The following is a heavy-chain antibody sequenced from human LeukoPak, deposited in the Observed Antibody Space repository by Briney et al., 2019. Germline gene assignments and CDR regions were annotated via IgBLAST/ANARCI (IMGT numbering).Heavy chain of an antibody. CDR3: AGETGSGYGLGY. CDR2: IYYRGST. Sequence: SETLSLTCTVSGDSMTSTSHFWDWIRQPPGKGLEWIGSIYYRGSTYYNPSLKSRVTISVDTSRNQFSLKLTSVTAADTAVYYCAGETGSGYGLGYWGQGTLVTVSS. CDR1: GDSMTSTSHF. D-gene: IGHD3-22*01. V-gene: IGHV4-39*07. J-gene: IGHJ4*02.